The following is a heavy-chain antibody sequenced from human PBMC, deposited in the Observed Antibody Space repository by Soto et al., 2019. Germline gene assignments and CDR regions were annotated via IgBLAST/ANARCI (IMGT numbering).Heavy chain of an antibody. CDR1: GFTFSSYS. Sequence: PGGSLRLSCAASGFTFSSYSMNWVRQAPGKGLEWISYISTTSSSIYYADSVKGRFTISRDNAKNSLSLQMNSLRDEDTAVYYCARKGVAFDYWGQGALVTVSS. V-gene: IGHV3-48*02. J-gene: IGHJ4*02. CDR3: ARKGVAFDY. CDR2: ISTTSSSI. D-gene: IGHD3-3*01.